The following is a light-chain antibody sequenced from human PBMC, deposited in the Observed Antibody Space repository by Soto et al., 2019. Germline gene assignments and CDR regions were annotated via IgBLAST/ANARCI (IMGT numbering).Light chain of an antibody. CDR2: DVS. CDR3: NSYAGNSYV. Sequence: QSALAHPASVSGTPGQSITISCTGTSSDVGAYNYVSWYQQYPGKAPKLIIYDVSNRPSGVSCRFSGSKSGYTASLTISELQAEEEADYYCNSYAGNSYVFGTGTKVTVL. CDR1: SSDVGAYNY. J-gene: IGLJ1*01. V-gene: IGLV2-14*01.